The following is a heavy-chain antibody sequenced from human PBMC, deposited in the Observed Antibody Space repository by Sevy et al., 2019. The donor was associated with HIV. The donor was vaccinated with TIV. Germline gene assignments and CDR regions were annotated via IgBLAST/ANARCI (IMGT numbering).Heavy chain of an antibody. CDR3: AAGLRIWYFDL. CDR1: GYTFTRYG. Sequence: ASVKVSCKASGYTFTRYGRHWVRQAPGQRLEWMGWINTGNGDTEYSQNFQGRVTLTSDISASTAYMDLSSLRSEDTAVYYCAAGLRIWYFDLWGRGTLVTVSS. J-gene: IGHJ2*01. D-gene: IGHD5-12*01. V-gene: IGHV1-3*04. CDR2: INTGNGDT.